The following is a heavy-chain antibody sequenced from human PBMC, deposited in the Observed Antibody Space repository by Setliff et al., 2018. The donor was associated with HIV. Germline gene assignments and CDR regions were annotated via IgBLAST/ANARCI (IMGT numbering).Heavy chain of an antibody. Sequence: GGSLRLSCTASGFTFSDYWMHWVRQAPGKGLEWVSYISTSGSTIYYADSVKGRFTISRDNGKKSLYLQMDSLRDEDTAVYYCAREKFENGDYEFVSTFDSWGQGTLVTVSS. J-gene: IGHJ4*02. CDR2: ISTSGSTI. CDR3: AREKFENGDYEFVSTFDS. D-gene: IGHD4-17*01. CDR1: GFTFSDYW. V-gene: IGHV3-48*02.